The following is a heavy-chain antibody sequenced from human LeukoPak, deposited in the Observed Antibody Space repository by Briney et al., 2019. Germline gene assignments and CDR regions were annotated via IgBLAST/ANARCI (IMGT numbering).Heavy chain of an antibody. CDR3: ARASSGWYLRDFDY. J-gene: IGHJ4*02. Sequence: ASVKVSCKASGGTFSSYAISWVRQAPGQGLEWMGGIIPIFGTANYAQKFQGRVTITADKSTSTAYMELSSLRSEDTAVYYCARASSGWYLRDFDYWGQGTLVTVSS. D-gene: IGHD6-19*01. CDR1: GGTFSSYA. CDR2: IIPIFGTA. V-gene: IGHV1-69*06.